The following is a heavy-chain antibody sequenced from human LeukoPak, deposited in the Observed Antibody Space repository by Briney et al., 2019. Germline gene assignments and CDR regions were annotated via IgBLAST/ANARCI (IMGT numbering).Heavy chain of an antibody. D-gene: IGHD3-10*01. CDR2: MNPNSGNT. CDR3: ARVGSGTYYYYYYMDV. V-gene: IGHV1-8*03. J-gene: IGHJ6*03. Sequence: GASVKVSCKASGYTFTSYDINWVRQATGQGLEWMGWMNPNSGNTGYAQKFQGRVTITRNTSISTAYMELSSLRSEDTAVYYCARVGSGTYYYYYYMDVWGKGTTVTVSS. CDR1: GYTFTSYD.